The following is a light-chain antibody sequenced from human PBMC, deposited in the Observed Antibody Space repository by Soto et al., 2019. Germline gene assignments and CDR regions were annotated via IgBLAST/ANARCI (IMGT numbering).Light chain of an antibody. Sequence: VLTQPPSASGTPGQRVTISCSGSSSNIGSSNVNWYQQLPGTAPKLLIYGNKNRPSGVPDRFSGSKSGTSASLAITGLQAEDEADYYCQSYDSSLSVSYVFGTGTKVTVL. CDR1: SSNIGSSN. CDR2: GNK. J-gene: IGLJ1*01. V-gene: IGLV1-40*01. CDR3: QSYDSSLSVSYV.